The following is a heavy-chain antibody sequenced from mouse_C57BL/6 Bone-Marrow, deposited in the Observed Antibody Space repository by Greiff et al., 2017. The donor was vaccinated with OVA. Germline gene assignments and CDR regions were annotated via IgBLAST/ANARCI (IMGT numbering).Heavy chain of an antibody. Sequence: QVQLQQPGAELVKPGASVKLSCKASGYTFTSYWMHWVKQRPGQGLEWIGMIHPNSGSTNYNEKFKSKATLHVDKSYSQAYLQLRRLTSEYSSVYSCASIGYYTFAYWGQGTLVTVSA. CDR1: GYTFTSYW. CDR3: ASIGYYTFAY. D-gene: IGHD2-12*01. CDR2: IHPNSGST. V-gene: IGHV1-64*01. J-gene: IGHJ3*01.